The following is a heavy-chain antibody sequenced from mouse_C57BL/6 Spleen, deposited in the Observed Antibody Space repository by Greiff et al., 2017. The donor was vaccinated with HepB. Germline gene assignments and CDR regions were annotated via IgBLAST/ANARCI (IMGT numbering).Heavy chain of an antibody. CDR3: ARNKDFDV. CDR1: GFSLTSYA. V-gene: IGHV2-9-1*01. Sequence: VKLVESGPGLVAPSQSLSITCTVSGFSLTSYAISWVRQPPGKGLEWLGVIWNGGGTNYNSALKSRLSISKDNSKSQVFLKMNSLQTDDTARYYCARNKDFDVWGTGTTVTVSS. J-gene: IGHJ1*03. CDR2: IWNGGGT.